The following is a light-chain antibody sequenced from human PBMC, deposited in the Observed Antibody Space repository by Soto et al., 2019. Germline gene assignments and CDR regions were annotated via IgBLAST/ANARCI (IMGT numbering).Light chain of an antibody. J-gene: IGLJ1*01. CDR1: HNDIGTYDY. CDR2: GVT. V-gene: IGLV2-14*03. Sequence: QSALTQPTSVSGSPGQSITISCTGNHNDIGTYDYVSWYQQHPGRAPRLLIHGVTTRPSGISGRFCASKSGLTASLTISGLQPEDEADYYCSSFTSNRIYVFGPGTKLTVL. CDR3: SSFTSNRIYV.